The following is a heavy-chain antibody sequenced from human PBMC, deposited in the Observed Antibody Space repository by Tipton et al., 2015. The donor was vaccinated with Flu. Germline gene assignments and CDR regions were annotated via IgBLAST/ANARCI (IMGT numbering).Heavy chain of an antibody. D-gene: IGHD4-23*01. CDR1: GDSMRSDYF. Sequence: TLSLTCTVSGDSMRSDYFWGWIRQAPGKGLEWIGNIHYSGSPHYNPSLKSRVTISVDTSKNQFSLKLSSVSAADTAVYYCARSTTVVTQRGYFQHWGQGSLVTVSS. J-gene: IGHJ1*01. CDR2: IHYSGSP. V-gene: IGHV4-38-2*02. CDR3: ARSTTVVTQRGYFQH.